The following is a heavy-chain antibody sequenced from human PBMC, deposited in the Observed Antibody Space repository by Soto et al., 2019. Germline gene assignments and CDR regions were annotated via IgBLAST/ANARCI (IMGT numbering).Heavy chain of an antibody. Sequence: ASVKVSCKGSGYTFTIYDINWVRQATGQGLEWMGWISAYNGNTNYAQKFQGRVTMTTDTSTSTAYMELRSLRSDDTAVYYCARDQYYDILTGAYYMAVWGKGTTVTVSS. D-gene: IGHD3-9*01. J-gene: IGHJ6*03. CDR2: ISAYNGNT. V-gene: IGHV1-18*01. CDR3: ARDQYYDILTGAYYMAV. CDR1: GYTFTIYD.